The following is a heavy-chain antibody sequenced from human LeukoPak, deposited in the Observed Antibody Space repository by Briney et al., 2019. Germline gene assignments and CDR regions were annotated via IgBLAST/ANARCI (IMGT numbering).Heavy chain of an antibody. D-gene: IGHD6-19*01. J-gene: IGHJ3*02. CDR1: GDSFSGYY. CDR3: AREIAVAGSAFDI. CDR2: IYFSGNT. V-gene: IGHV4-30-4*01. Sequence: SETLSLTCAVYGDSFSGYYWSWIRQPPGKGLEWIGYIYFSGNTYYNPSLKSRVTISLDMSKNQFSLKLSSVTAADTAVYYCAREIAVAGSAFDIWGQGTMVAVSS.